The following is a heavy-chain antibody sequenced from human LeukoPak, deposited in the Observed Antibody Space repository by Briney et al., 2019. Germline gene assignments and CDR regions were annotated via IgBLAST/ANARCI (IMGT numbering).Heavy chain of an antibody. D-gene: IGHD4-23*01. CDR2: IYHSGST. V-gene: IGHV4-4*02. CDR3: ARSYDYGGILDAFDI. CDR1: GGSISSSNW. J-gene: IGHJ3*02. Sequence: SGTLSLTCAVSGGSISSSNWWSWVRQPPGKGLEWIGEIYHSGSTNYNPSLKSRVTISVDTSKNQFSLKLSSVTAADTAVYYCARSYDYGGILDAFDIWGQGTMVTVSS.